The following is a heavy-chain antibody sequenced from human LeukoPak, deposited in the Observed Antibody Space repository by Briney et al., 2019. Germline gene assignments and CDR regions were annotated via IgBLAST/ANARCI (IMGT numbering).Heavy chain of an antibody. CDR2: IIPIFGTA. V-gene: IGHV1-69*13. CDR3: ARAYAGSYQLDY. CDR1: GGTFSSYA. D-gene: IGHD3-10*01. J-gene: IGHJ4*02. Sequence: GASVRVSCKASGGTFSSYAISWVRQAPGQGLEWMGGIIPIFGTANYAQKFQGRVTITADESTSTAYMELSSLRSEDTAVYYCARAYAGSYQLDYWGQGTLVTVSS.